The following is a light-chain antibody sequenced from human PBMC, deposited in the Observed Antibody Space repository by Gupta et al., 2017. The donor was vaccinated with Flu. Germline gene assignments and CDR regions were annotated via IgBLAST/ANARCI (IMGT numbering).Light chain of an antibody. CDR2: KDS. Sequence: SYELTQPPPVPVSPGQTARITCSGDALPKQYAYWYQQKPGQAPVLVIYKDSERPSGIPERFSGSSSGTTVTLTISGDQAEDEADYYCQSADSSGTRGVFGGGTKLTVL. CDR3: QSADSSGTRGV. V-gene: IGLV3-25*02. J-gene: IGLJ3*02. CDR1: ALPKQY.